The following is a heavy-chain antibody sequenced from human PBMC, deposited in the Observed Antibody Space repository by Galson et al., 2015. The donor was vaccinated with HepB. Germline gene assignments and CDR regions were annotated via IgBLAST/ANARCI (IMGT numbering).Heavy chain of an antibody. J-gene: IGHJ4*02. CDR3: ATDLGWEQRF. Sequence: SVKVSCKVAGYSLTELSMHWVRQAPGKGLEWMGGFDPEDGETIHAQKLQGRITLTEDTSTDTAYMELSSLRSEDTAVYYCATDLGWEQRFWGQGTLVTVSS. D-gene: IGHD1/OR15-1a*01. V-gene: IGHV1-24*01. CDR1: GYSLTELS. CDR2: FDPEDGET.